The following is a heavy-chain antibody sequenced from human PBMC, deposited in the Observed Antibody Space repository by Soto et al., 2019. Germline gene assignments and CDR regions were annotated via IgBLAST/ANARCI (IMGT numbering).Heavy chain of an antibody. D-gene: IGHD6-13*01. CDR2: ISGSGGST. CDR1: GFTFSSYA. V-gene: IGHV3-23*01. J-gene: IGHJ4*02. CDR3: AKPPQRFSGRAAAGTPYFDY. Sequence: EVQLLESGGGLVQPGGSLRLSCAASGFTFSSYAMSWVRQAPGKGLEWVSAISGSGGSTYYADSVKGRFTISRDNSKNTLYLQMNSLRAEDTAVYYCAKPPQRFSGRAAAGTPYFDYWGQGTLVTVSS.